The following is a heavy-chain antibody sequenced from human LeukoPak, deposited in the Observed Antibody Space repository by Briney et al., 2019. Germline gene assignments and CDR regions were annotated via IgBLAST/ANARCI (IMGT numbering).Heavy chain of an antibody. CDR3: ASNWYSSGWYAA. CDR2: IYYSGST. CDR1: GGSISHYF. J-gene: IGHJ5*02. D-gene: IGHD6-19*01. Sequence: SETLSLTCTVSGGSISHYFWSWIRQPPGKPLEWIGYIYYSGSTNYNPSLKSRVTISVDTSKNQFSLKLSSVTAADTAVYYCASNWYSSGWYAAWGQGTLVTVSS. V-gene: IGHV4-59*12.